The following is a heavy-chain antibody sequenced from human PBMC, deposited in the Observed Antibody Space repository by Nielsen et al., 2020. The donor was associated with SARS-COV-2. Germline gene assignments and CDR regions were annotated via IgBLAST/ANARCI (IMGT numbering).Heavy chain of an antibody. CDR3: ARGRRIAALPVYYFDY. CDR2: INHSGST. Sequence: SETLSLTCAVYGGSFSGYYWSWIRQPPGKGLEWIGEINHSGSTNYNPSLKSRVTISVDTSKNQFSLKLSSVTAADTAVYYCARGRRIAALPVYYFDYWGQGTLVTVSS. J-gene: IGHJ4*02. D-gene: IGHD6-6*01. CDR1: GGSFSGYY. V-gene: IGHV4-34*01.